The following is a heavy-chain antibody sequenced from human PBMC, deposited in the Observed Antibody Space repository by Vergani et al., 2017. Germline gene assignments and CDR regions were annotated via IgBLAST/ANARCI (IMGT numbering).Heavy chain of an antibody. J-gene: IGHJ5*02. Sequence: QVQLVQSGSEVKKPGASVKVSCRASGYTFTNYALNWVRQAPGQGLEWMGWINSNSGNPTYAQGFKGRFVFSLDSSVSTSYLQINSLQPEDTAVYYCVGTRSRSCTGVRCYSGWFDPWGQGTLVTVSS. V-gene: IGHV7-4-1*02. CDR2: INSNSGNP. CDR1: GYTFTNYA. CDR3: VGTRSRSCTGVRCYSGWFDP. D-gene: IGHD2-15*01.